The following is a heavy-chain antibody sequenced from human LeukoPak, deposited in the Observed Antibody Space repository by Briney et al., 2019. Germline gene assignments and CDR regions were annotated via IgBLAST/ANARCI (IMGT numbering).Heavy chain of an antibody. CDR1: GFTFSSYA. V-gene: IGHV3-30-3*01. CDR2: ISYDGSNK. D-gene: IGHD3-10*01. CDR3: ARDPYYYGSGSYYRGAWFDP. Sequence: GGSLRLSCAASGFTFSSYAMHWVRQAPGKRLEWVAVISYDGSNKYYADSVKGRFTISRDNSKNTLYLQMNSLRAEDTAVYYCARDPYYYGSGSYYRGAWFDPWGQGTLVTVSS. J-gene: IGHJ5*02.